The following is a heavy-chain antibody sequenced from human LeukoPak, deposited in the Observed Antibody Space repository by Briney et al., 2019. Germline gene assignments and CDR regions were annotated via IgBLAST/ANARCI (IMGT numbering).Heavy chain of an antibody. J-gene: IGHJ6*02. V-gene: IGHV4-39*07. CDR3: ARDRYGSGRSTKDPYGMDV. CDR2: IYYSGST. Sequence: SETLSLTCTVSGGSISSSSYYWGWIRQPPGKGLEWIGSIYYSGSTYYNPSLKSRVTISVDTSKNQFSLKLSSVTAADTAVYYCARDRYGSGRSTKDPYGMDVWGQGTTVTVSS. CDR1: GGSISSSSYY. D-gene: IGHD3-10*01.